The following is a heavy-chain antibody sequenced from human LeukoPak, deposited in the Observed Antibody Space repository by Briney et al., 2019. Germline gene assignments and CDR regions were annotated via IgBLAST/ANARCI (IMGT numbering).Heavy chain of an antibody. J-gene: IGHJ6*03. D-gene: IGHD6-19*01. Sequence: SGGSLRLSCTASGFTFSNYAMSWVRQAPGKGLQWVSDIRASGDTTHYADSVKGRFTISRDNSKNTLYLQMNSLRAEDTAVYYCAKNFASAWNYYMDVWGKGTTVTVSS. CDR2: IRASGDTT. V-gene: IGHV3-23*01. CDR3: AKNFASAWNYYMDV. CDR1: GFTFSNYA.